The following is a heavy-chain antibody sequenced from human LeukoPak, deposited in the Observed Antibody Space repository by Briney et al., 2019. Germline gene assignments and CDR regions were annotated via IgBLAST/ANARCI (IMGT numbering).Heavy chain of an antibody. Sequence: GGSLRLSCAASGFIFSSYAMSWVRQAPGKGLEWVSSISSNSLYMYYADSVEGRFAVSRDNAKNSLYLQMNSLRAEDTALYYCARENDSSGYYFDYWGQGTLVTVSS. J-gene: IGHJ4*02. CDR1: GFIFSSYA. CDR3: ARENDSSGYYFDY. V-gene: IGHV3-21*04. D-gene: IGHD3-22*01. CDR2: ISSNSLYM.